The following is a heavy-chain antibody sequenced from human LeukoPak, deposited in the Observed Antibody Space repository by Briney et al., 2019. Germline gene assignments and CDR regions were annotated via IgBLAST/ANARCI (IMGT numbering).Heavy chain of an antibody. J-gene: IGHJ6*02. Sequence: GGSLRLSCAASGFTFDDYAMHWVRHAPGKGLECVSSICWNSVKIGYADSVKGRFTISRDNAKNSLYLQMNSLRADDTALYYCVKDLYCSSARCPHPQYYYYGMDVWGQGTTVTVS. CDR3: VKDLYCSSARCPHPQYYYYGMDV. CDR1: GFTFDDYA. CDR2: ICWNSVKI. D-gene: IGHD2-2*01. V-gene: IGHV3-9*01.